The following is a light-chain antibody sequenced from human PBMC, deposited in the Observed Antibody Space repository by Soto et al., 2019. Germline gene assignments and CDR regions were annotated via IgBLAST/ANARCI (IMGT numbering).Light chain of an antibody. Sequence: EIVLTQSPGTLSLAPGDRATLSCRASQSVDSIYLAWYQQKPGQAPRLLIFGASRRATGIPDRFSGSGSGTDFTLTISRLEPEDFAVYYCQQYGSSPLYSFGQGTEVEIK. J-gene: IGKJ2*03. CDR3: QQYGSSPLYS. CDR2: GAS. V-gene: IGKV3-20*01. CDR1: QSVDSIY.